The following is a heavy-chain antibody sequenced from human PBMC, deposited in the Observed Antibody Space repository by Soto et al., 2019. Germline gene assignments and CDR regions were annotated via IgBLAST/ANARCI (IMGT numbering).Heavy chain of an antibody. CDR1: GYTFTRSG. D-gene: IGHD5-12*01. J-gene: IGHJ6*02. Sequence: QVQLVQSGAEVKKPGASVKVSCKASGYTFTRSGISWVRQAPGQGLEGMGWISTYNGDTNYAQTFQGRVTMTTDTSTSTVHMEVRSLRSDDTAVYYCAREGVAPYYYYGMYVWGQGTPVTVSS. CDR2: ISTYNGDT. CDR3: AREGVAPYYYYGMYV. V-gene: IGHV1-18*01.